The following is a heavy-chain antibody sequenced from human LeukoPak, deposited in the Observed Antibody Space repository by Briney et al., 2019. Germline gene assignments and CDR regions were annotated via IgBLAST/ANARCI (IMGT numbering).Heavy chain of an antibody. CDR1: GFTFSTYS. CDR3: AKDVVPDSGWDLDY. Sequence: GGSLRLSCVASGFTFSTYSMTWVRQAPGKGLEWVSSIYGNGERTFYADSVKGRFTIFRDNSKNTLYLEMLGLRPEDTAVYYCAKDVVPDSGWDLDYWGQGTLVTVSS. D-gene: IGHD6-19*01. J-gene: IGHJ4*02. CDR2: IYGNGERT. V-gene: IGHV3-23*01.